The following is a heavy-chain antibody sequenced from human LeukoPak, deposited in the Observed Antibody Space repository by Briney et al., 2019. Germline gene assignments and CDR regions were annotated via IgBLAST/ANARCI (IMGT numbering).Heavy chain of an antibody. D-gene: IGHD1-26*01. CDR2: INPKSGDT. V-gene: IGHV1-2*02. CDR3: ARLPSGFYFDY. Sequence: ASVKVSCKASAYTFTGFYIHWLRQAPGQGLEWMGWINPKSGDTNYAERFQGRVTMTRDTSISTAYMNLTSLRYDDTAVYYCARLPSGFYFDYWGQGTLVTVSS. J-gene: IGHJ4*02. CDR1: AYTFTGFY.